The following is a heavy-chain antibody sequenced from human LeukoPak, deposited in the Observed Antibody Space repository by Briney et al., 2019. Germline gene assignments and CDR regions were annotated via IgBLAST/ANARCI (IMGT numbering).Heavy chain of an antibody. V-gene: IGHV1-2*02. CDR2: INPKNGDT. Sequence: ASVKVSCKASGYTFTSYGISWVRQAPGQGLEWMGWINPKNGDTNYAQNFQGRVTMTRDMSITTAYMELSRLRSDDTAVYYCAPTYGNGWYYFDYWGQGTLVTVSS. J-gene: IGHJ4*02. CDR1: GYTFTSYG. D-gene: IGHD2-15*01. CDR3: APTYGNGWYYFDY.